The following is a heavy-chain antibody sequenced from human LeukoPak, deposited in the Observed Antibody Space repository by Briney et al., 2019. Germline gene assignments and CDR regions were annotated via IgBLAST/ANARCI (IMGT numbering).Heavy chain of an antibody. D-gene: IGHD3-3*01. V-gene: IGHV4-34*01. Sequence: SETLSLTCAVYGGSFSGYYWSWIRQPPGKGLEWIGEINHSGSTNYNPSLKSRVTISVDTSKNQFSLKLSSVTAADTAVYYCARAPITIFGVVIRKYYYYGMDVWGQGTTVTVSS. CDR1: GGSFSGYY. CDR3: ARAPITIFGVVIRKYYYYGMDV. CDR2: INHSGST. J-gene: IGHJ6*02.